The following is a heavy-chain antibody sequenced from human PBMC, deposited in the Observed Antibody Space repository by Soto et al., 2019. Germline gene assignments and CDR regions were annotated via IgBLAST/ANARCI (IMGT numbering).Heavy chain of an antibody. CDR2: VNPIVSMS. J-gene: IGHJ4*02. V-gene: IGHV1-69*02. CDR1: GATFNFYS. CDR3: ASSYGSGYRAFDY. D-gene: IGHD3-10*01. Sequence: QVQLVQSGAEVKRPGSSVKVSCKASGATFNFYSINWVRQAPGLGLEWMGRVNPIVSMSNYAQKFQGRVTMTADKSTSTACMELSSLRSEDTAIYYCASSYGSGYRAFDYWGQGALVTVSS.